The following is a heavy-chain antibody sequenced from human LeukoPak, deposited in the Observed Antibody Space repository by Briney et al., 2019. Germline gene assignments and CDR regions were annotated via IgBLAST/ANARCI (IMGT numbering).Heavy chain of an antibody. Sequence: SKTLSLTCTVSGGSISSSSYYWGWIRQPPGKGLEWIGGIYYSGSTYYNPSLKSRVTISVDTSKNQFSLKLSSVTAADTAVYYCARHQGSESRDTDHFDYWGQGTLVTVSS. J-gene: IGHJ4*02. CDR3: ARHQGSESRDTDHFDY. D-gene: IGHD3-10*01. CDR2: IYYSGST. V-gene: IGHV4-39*01. CDR1: GGSISSSSYY.